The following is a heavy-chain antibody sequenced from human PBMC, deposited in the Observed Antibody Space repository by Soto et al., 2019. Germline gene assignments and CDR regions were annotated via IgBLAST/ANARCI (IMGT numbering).Heavy chain of an antibody. J-gene: IGHJ3*01. CDR3: ARARWYDAFDV. CDR1: GFFISSGNY. CDR2: IFHGGNT. Sequence: SEALSLGGAVSGFFISSGNYWGCIRKPPGKGLEWIGSIFHGGNTYYNPPLKSRVTTSVDMSKNQFSLKLNSVTAADTAVYYCARARWYDAFDVWGQGTVVTVSS. D-gene: IGHD2-15*01. V-gene: IGHV4-38-2*01.